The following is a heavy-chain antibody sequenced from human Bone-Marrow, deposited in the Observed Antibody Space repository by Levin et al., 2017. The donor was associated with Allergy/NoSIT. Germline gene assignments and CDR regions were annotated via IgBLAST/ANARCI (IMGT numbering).Heavy chain of an antibody. CDR1: GFSLRISGMG. CDR2: IYWDDDK. J-gene: IGHJ5*02. Sequence: TLSLTCTFSGFSLRISGMGVGWIRQPPGKALEWLALIYWDDDKRYSPSLKSRLTITKDTSKNQVVLTMTNMDPVDTATYYCAHRPPGGYNWNNNWFDPWGQGTLVIVSS. V-gene: IGHV2-5*02. CDR3: AHRPPGGYNWNNNWFDP. D-gene: IGHD1/OR15-1a*01.